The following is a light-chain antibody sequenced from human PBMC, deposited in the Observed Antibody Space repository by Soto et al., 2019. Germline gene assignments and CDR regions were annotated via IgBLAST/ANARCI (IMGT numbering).Light chain of an antibody. Sequence: EVFMTDSPATLSVSPLERATLCCRSSQSVSSNLAWYQQKPGQAPTLVIYGASARATGIPARFSGSGSGTEFTLTISSLQSEDFELSQCKQRRKWTLPFGGGTXVDIK. V-gene: IGKV3-15*01. CDR3: KQRRKWTLP. CDR2: GAS. CDR1: QSVSSN. J-gene: IGKJ4*01.